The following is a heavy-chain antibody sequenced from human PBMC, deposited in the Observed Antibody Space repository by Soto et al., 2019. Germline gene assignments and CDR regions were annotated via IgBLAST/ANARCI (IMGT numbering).Heavy chain of an antibody. V-gene: IGHV4-28*01. CDR1: GYSISSINW. Sequence: PSETLSLTCAVSGYSISSINWWGWIRQPPGKGLEWIGYIYYSGTTYYNPYLKSRVTMSVDTSKNQFSLKLTSLTAVDTSVYYCARREIQGPIDYWGQGTLVTVSS. CDR3: ARREIQGPIDY. D-gene: IGHD1-26*01. J-gene: IGHJ4*02. CDR2: IYYSGTT.